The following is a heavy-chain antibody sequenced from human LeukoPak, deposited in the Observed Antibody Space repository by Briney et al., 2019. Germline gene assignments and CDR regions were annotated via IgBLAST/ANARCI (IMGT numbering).Heavy chain of an antibody. CDR3: ARYAIRGAFDI. CDR2: ISSSSSYI. Sequence: GGSLRLSCAASGFTFSSYSMNWVRQAPGKRLEWVSSISSSSSYIYYADSVKGRFTISRDNAKNSLYLQMNSLRAEDTAVYYCARYAIRGAFDIWGQGTMVTVSS. V-gene: IGHV3-21*01. CDR1: GFTFSSYS. J-gene: IGHJ3*02. D-gene: IGHD2-8*01.